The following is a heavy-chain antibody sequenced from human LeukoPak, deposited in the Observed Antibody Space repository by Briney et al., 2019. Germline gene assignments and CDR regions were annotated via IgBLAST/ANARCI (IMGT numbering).Heavy chain of an antibody. Sequence: PGRSLRLSCAASGFTFSIYGMHWVRQAPGKGLEGVAGIWSDGSKKYYADSVKGRFTISRDNSKNTLFLQMNSLRAEDTAVYYCAREGGSGYAGDYWGQGTLVTVSS. CDR1: GFTFSIYG. CDR3: AREGGSGYAGDY. V-gene: IGHV3-33*01. CDR2: IWSDGSKK. D-gene: IGHD5-12*01. J-gene: IGHJ4*02.